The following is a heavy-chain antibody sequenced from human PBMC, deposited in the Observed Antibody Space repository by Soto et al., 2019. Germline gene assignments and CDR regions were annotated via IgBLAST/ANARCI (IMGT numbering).Heavy chain of an antibody. D-gene: IGHD1-26*01. CDR3: ANPPPSMESTTYYYYGMDV. CDR1: GFTFSNYA. J-gene: IGHJ6*02. Sequence: EVQLLESGGGLVQPGGSLRLSCAASGFTFSNYAMTWVRQAPGKGLEWVSAISGSGGSTYYADSVKGRFTISRDNSKNTLYLQMASLRAEDTAVYYCANPPPSMESTTYYYYGMDVCGQGTTVTVSS. CDR2: ISGSGGST. V-gene: IGHV3-23*01.